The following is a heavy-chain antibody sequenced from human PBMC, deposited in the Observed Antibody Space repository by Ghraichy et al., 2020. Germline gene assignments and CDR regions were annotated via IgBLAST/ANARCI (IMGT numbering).Heavy chain of an antibody. CDR2: IYSGGST. J-gene: IGHJ4*02. CDR3: ARGPRGNFDY. CDR1: GFTVSSNY. V-gene: IGHV3-53*01. D-gene: IGHD3-10*01. Sequence: GVLNISCAASGFTVSSNYMSWVRQAPGKGLEWVSVIYSGGSTYYADSVKGRFTISRDNSKNTLYLQMNSLRAEDTAVYYCARGPRGNFDYWGQGTLVTVSS.